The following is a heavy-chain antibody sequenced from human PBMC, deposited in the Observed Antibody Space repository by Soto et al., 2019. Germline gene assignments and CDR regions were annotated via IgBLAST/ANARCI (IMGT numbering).Heavy chain of an antibody. D-gene: IGHD3-10*01. CDR2: IRGSADSA. V-gene: IGHV3-23*01. CDR3: AKHLWFGESVFDP. J-gene: IGHJ5*02. Sequence: GGSLRLSCAAYGFTFSSYGMSWVRQAPRKGLEWVSTIRGSADSANYADSVKGRFTISRDNSKNMLYLQMNSLRADDTAVYYCAKHLWFGESVFDPWGQGTLVTVSS. CDR1: GFTFSSYG.